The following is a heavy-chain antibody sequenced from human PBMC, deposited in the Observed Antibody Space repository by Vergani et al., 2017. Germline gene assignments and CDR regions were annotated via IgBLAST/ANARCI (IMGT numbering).Heavy chain of an antibody. J-gene: IGHJ3*02. Sequence: EVQLVQSGAEVKKPGESLKISCKGSGYSFTSYWIGWVRQMPGKGLEWMGIIYPGDSDTRYSPSFLGQVTISADKSISTAYLQWSSLKASDTAMYYCARQNDYGDYGSAFDIWGQGTMVTVSS. CDR2: IYPGDSDT. V-gene: IGHV5-51*01. CDR3: ARQNDYGDYGSAFDI. D-gene: IGHD4-17*01. CDR1: GYSFTSYW.